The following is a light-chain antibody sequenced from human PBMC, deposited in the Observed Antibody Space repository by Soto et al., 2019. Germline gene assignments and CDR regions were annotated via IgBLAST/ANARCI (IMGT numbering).Light chain of an antibody. CDR1: QGISNH. CDR2: SAR. V-gene: IGKV1-16*02. Sequence: DIQMTQSPSSLSASVGDRVIITCRASQGISNHLAWFQQKPGRAPKSLIYSARSLQPGVPSKFRGSVSGTVFNLTINSLQPEDFAIYYCLQYNSFPYTFGHGTKLEIK. J-gene: IGKJ2*01. CDR3: LQYNSFPYT.